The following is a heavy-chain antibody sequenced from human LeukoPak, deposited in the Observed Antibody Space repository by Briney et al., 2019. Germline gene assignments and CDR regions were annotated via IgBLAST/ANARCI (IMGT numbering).Heavy chain of an antibody. Sequence: PGGSLRLSCAASGFTVSSNYMSWVRQAPGKGLEWVSVIYSGFSADYADSVKGRFTISRDNSKNTLYLQMNSLRVEDTAVYYCVTDRDSHRGMHVWGQGTTVTVSS. J-gene: IGHJ6*02. CDR3: VTDRDSHRGMHV. D-gene: IGHD2-15*01. CDR1: GFTVSSNY. V-gene: IGHV3-53*01. CDR2: IYSGFSA.